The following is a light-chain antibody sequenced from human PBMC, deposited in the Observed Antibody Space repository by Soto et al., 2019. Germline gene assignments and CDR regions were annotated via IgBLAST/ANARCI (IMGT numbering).Light chain of an antibody. V-gene: IGKV3-11*01. CDR3: QQRSNWPVT. J-gene: IGKJ1*01. CDR1: QSVSRY. Sequence: EIVLTQSPGTLSLSPGERATLSCRASQSVSRYLAWYQQKPGQDPRLLIYDASTRATGISARFSGSGSGTDFTLTISSLEPEDFAVYYCQQRSNWPVTFGQGTKVEVK. CDR2: DAS.